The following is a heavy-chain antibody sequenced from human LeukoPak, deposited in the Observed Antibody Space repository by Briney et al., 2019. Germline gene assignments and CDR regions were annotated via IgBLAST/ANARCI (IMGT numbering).Heavy chain of an antibody. CDR2: ISSSGSTI. Sequence: GGSLRLSCAASGFTFSSYEMNWVRQAPGKGLEWVSYISSSGSTIYYADSVKGRFTISRDNAKNSLYLQMNSLRAEDTAVYYCARGEWLVQYFQHWGQGTLVTVSS. J-gene: IGHJ1*01. CDR1: GFTFSSYE. V-gene: IGHV3-48*03. D-gene: IGHD6-19*01. CDR3: ARGEWLVQYFQH.